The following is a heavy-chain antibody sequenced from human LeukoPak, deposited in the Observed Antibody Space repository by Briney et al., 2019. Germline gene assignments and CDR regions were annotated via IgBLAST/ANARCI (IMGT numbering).Heavy chain of an antibody. J-gene: IGHJ5*02. CDR1: GFTFSSYS. D-gene: IGHD3-9*01. CDR2: ISSSSSYI. CDR3: ARFRSGYYDILTGYYL. Sequence: GGSLRLSCAASGFTFSSYSMNWVRQAPGKGLEWVSSISSSSSYIYYADSVKGRFTISRDNAKNSLYLQMNSLRAEDTALYYCARFRSGYYDILTGYYLWGQGTLVTVSS. V-gene: IGHV3-21*01.